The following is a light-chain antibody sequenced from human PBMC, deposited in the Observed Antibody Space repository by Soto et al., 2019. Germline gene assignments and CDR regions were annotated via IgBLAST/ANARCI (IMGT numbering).Light chain of an antibody. CDR3: GSWDSSLSAYV. CDR1: SSNIGGNS. V-gene: IGLV1-51*01. CDR2: DDN. J-gene: IGLJ1*01. Sequence: QSEMTQPPSVSAAPGQTVTISCSGSSSNIGGNSVSWYQQLPGTAPKLLIYDDNKRPSGIPDRFSGSKSGTSATLGITGFQTGDEADYYCGSWDSSLSAYVFGTGTKVTVL.